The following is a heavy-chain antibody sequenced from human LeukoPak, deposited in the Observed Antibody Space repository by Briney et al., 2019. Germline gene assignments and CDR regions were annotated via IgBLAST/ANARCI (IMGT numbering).Heavy chain of an antibody. CDR2: IYYSGST. V-gene: IGHV4-59*01. Sequence: SETLSLTCTVSGGSISSYYWSWIRQPPGKGLEWIGYIYYSGSTNYNPSLKSRVTISVYTSKNQFSLKLSSVTAADTAVYYCAGSYGERNYWGQGTLVTVSS. CDR3: AGSYGERNY. D-gene: IGHD1-26*01. J-gene: IGHJ4*02. CDR1: GGSISSYY.